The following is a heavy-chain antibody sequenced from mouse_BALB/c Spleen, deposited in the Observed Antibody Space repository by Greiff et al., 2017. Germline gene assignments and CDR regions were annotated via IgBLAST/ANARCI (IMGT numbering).Heavy chain of an antibody. D-gene: IGHD1-1*01. CDR1: GYSITSDYA. V-gene: IGHV3-2*02. CDR3: ARGGYYGSSPFAY. CDR2: ISYSGST. J-gene: IGHJ3*01. Sequence: EVQLQQSGPGLVKPSQSLSLTCTVTGYSITSDYAWNWIRQFPGNKLEWMGYISYSGSTSYNPSLKSRISITRDTSKNQFFLQLNSVTTEDTATYYCARGGYYGSSPFAYWGQGTLVTVSA.